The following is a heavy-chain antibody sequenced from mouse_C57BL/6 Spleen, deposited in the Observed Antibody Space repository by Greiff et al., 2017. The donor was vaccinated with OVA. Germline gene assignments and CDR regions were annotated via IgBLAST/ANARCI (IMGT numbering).Heavy chain of an antibody. D-gene: IGHD2-4*01. CDR1: GYTFTSYG. J-gene: IGHJ2*01. Sequence: QVHVKQSGAELARPGASVKLSCKASGYTFTSYGISWVKQRTGQGLEWIGEIYPRSGNTYYNEKFKGKATLTADKSSSTAYMELRSLTSEDSAVYFCDIYYDYDTGYYFDYWGQGTTLTVSS. V-gene: IGHV1-81*01. CDR2: IYPRSGNT. CDR3: DIYYDYDTGYYFDY.